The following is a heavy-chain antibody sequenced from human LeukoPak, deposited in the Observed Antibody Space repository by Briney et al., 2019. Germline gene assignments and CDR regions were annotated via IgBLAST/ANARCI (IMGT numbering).Heavy chain of an antibody. J-gene: IGHJ4*02. CDR2: ISSTSGYI. Sequence: GGSLRLSCSASEFTFSGYTMNWVRQAPGKGLEWASSISSTSGYIYYADSLKGRFTISRDNAKTSLYLQMNSLRAEDTAVYYCARAVRPEWYFDYWGQGTLVTVSS. V-gene: IGHV3-21*01. D-gene: IGHD3-10*01. CDR1: EFTFSGYT. CDR3: ARAVRPEWYFDY.